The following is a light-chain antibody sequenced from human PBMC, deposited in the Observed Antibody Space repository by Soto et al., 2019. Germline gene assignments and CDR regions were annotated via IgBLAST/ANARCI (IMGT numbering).Light chain of an antibody. V-gene: IGKV3-15*01. J-gene: IGKJ1*01. CDR1: QSVSSN. CDR2: GAS. Sequence: EMVVTQSPDTLSVSPGERATLSCRASQSVSSNLAWYQQKPGQAPRLLIYGASTRATGIPARFSGSGSGTEFTLTISSLQSEDFAVYYCQQYNNWPPWTFGQGTKVEIK. CDR3: QQYNNWPPWT.